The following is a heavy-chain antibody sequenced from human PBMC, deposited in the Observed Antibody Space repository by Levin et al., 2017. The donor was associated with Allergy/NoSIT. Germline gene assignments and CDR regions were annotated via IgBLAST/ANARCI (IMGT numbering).Heavy chain of an antibody. J-gene: IGHJ4*02. CDR1: GFTFGDYA. V-gene: IGHV3-49*04. D-gene: IGHD2-2*01. Sequence: HAGGSLRLSCTVSGFTFGDYAMGWVRQAPGKGLEWVGIIRSETYGGTPEYAASVRGRFSISRDDSKNIAYLHINSLRTGDTAVYYCARGRGPAAIWYDNWGQGTLVTVSS. CDR3: ARGRGPAAIWYDN. CDR2: IRSETYGGTP.